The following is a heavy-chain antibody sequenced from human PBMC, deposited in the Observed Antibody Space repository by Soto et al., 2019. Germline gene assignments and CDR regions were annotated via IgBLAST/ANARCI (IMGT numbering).Heavy chain of an antibody. CDR3: ARGPSEGGLPPRTIKSDP. Sequence: PSETLSLTCAVYGGSFSGYYWSWIRQPPGKGLEWIGEINHSGSTNYNPSLKSRVTISVDTSKNQFSLKLSSVTAADTAVYYCARGPSEGGLPPRTIKSDPWGQGTLVSVS. J-gene: IGHJ5*02. CDR2: INHSGST. V-gene: IGHV4-34*01. CDR1: GGSFSGYY. D-gene: IGHD3-9*01.